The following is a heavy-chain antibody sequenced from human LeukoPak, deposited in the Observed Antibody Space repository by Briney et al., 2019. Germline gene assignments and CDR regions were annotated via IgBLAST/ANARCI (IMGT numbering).Heavy chain of an antibody. V-gene: IGHV3-15*01. J-gene: IGHJ3*02. Sequence: PGGSLRLSCAASGFTVSSNYMSWVRQAPGKGLEWVGRIKSKTDGGTTDYAAPVKGRFTISRDDSKNTLYLQMNSLKTEDTAVYYCTTAFEYSSSWYAFDIWGQGTMVTVSS. CDR3: TTAFEYSSSWYAFDI. CDR2: IKSKTDGGTT. CDR1: GFTVSSNY. D-gene: IGHD6-13*01.